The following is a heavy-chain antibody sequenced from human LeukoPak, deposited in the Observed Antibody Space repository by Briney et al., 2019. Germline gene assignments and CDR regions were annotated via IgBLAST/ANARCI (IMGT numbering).Heavy chain of an antibody. V-gene: IGHV3-23*01. CDR2: ISGSGGST. CDR3: AKDSYPGIAVAGVMYYFDY. J-gene: IGHJ4*02. D-gene: IGHD6-19*01. Sequence: PGGSLRLSCAASGFTFSSYAMSWVRQAPGKGLERVSAISGSGGSTYYADSVKGRFTISRDNSKNTLYLQMNSLRAEDTAVYYCAKDSYPGIAVAGVMYYFDYWGQGTLVTVSS. CDR1: GFTFSSYA.